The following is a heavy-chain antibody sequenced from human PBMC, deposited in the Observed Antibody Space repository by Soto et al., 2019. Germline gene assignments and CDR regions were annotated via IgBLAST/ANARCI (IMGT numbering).Heavy chain of an antibody. D-gene: IGHD5-12*01. CDR3: ARALATNLYYYYDYGMDV. V-gene: IGHV1-18*01. Sequence: QVQLVQSGAEVKKPGASLKVSCKASGYTFTSYGISWVRQAHGQGLEWMGWISAYNGNTNYAQKLQGRVTMTTDTCTSTAYMELRSLRSDDTAVYYCARALATNLYYYYDYGMDVWGQGTTVTVSS. CDR1: GYTFTSYG. CDR2: ISAYNGNT. J-gene: IGHJ6*02.